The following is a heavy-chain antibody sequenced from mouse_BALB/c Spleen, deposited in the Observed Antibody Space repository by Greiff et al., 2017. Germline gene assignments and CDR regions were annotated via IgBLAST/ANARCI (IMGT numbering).Heavy chain of an antibody. CDR3: ASGELFWFAY. J-gene: IGHJ3*01. Sequence: DVQLQESGPGLVKPSQSLSLTCSVTGYSITSGYYWNWIRQFPGNKLEWMGYISYDGSNNYNPSLKNRISITRDTSKNQFFLKLNSVTTEDTATYYCASGELFWFAYWGQGTLVTVSA. D-gene: IGHD1-1*02. CDR1: GYSITSGYY. V-gene: IGHV3-6*02. CDR2: ISYDGSN.